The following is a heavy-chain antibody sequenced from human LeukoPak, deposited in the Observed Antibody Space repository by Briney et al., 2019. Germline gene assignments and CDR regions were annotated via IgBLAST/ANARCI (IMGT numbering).Heavy chain of an antibody. V-gene: IGHV1-69*13. J-gene: IGHJ5*02. Sequence: SVKVSCKASGGTFSSYAISWVRQAPGQGLEWMGGIIPIFGTANYAQKFQGRVTITADESTSTAYMELSSLRSEDTAVYYCARSLNHYGSGPTFDPWGQGTLVTVSS. CDR3: ARSLNHYGSGPTFDP. CDR2: IIPIFGTA. D-gene: IGHD3-10*01. CDR1: GGTFSSYA.